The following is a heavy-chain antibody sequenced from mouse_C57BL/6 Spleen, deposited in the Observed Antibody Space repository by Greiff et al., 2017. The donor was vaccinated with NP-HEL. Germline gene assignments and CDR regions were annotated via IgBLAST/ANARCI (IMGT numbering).Heavy chain of an antibody. V-gene: IGHV1-72*01. D-gene: IGHD1-1*02. J-gene: IGHJ2*01. CDR1: GYTFTSYW. Sequence: QVHVKQPGAELVKPGASVKLSCKASGYTFTSYWMHWVKQRPGRGLEWIGRIGPNSGGTKYNEKFKSKATLTVDKPSSTAYMQLSSLTSEDSAVYYCARSGGVAPLDYWGQGTTLTVSS. CDR2: IGPNSGGT. CDR3: ARSGGVAPLDY.